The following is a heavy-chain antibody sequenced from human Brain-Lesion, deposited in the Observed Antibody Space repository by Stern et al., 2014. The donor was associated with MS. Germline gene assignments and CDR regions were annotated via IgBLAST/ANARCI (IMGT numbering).Heavy chain of an antibody. Sequence: VQLVQSGGDLVPPGRSLRLSCAAFGFTFGDYAMHWVRQAPGKGLEWVAVIRWKSGTTCYAESVKGRSTTSRENGNSSLYLQMNSLRPEDTALYYCARDITGSSAYFAYWGQGTLVTVSS. CDR1: GFTFGDYA. CDR2: IRWKSGTT. J-gene: IGHJ4*02. V-gene: IGHV3-9*01. D-gene: IGHD1-14*01. CDR3: ARDITGSSAYFAY.